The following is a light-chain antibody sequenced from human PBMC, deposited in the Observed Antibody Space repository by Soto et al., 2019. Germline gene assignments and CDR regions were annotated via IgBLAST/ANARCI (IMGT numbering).Light chain of an antibody. CDR1: SNNVGGNNY. J-gene: IGLJ1*01. CDR2: DVS. CDR3: CSYTTSNTRQMV. Sequence: QSVLTQPASVSGSPGQSITISCTGTSNNVGGNNYVSWYQHHPGKAPKLMIYDVSNRPSGVSNRFSGSKSGNTASLTISWLQPEDEADYYCCSYTTSNTRQMVFGTGNKVTVL. V-gene: IGLV2-14*03.